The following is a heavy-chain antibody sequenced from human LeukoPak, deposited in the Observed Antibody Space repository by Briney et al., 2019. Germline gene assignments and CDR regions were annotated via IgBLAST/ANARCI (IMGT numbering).Heavy chain of an antibody. Sequence: SETLSLTCTVSGGSTISHYWSWLRQPPGKGLEWIAYTYYTGTTNSNPSLKSRVTISIDTSKDQFSLRLSSVTAADTAVYYCAGLRSRAFDIWGPGTMVSVSS. CDR3: AGLRSRAFDI. D-gene: IGHD6-6*01. J-gene: IGHJ3*02. CDR1: GGSTISHY. V-gene: IGHV4-59*08. CDR2: TYYTGTT.